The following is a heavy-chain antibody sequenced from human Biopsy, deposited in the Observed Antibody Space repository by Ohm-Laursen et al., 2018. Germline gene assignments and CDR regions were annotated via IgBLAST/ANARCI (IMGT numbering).Heavy chain of an antibody. D-gene: IGHD3-22*01. CDR2: INPSGGST. J-gene: IGHJ5*02. V-gene: IGHV1-46*01. CDR3: ARNAWPTLSTMIVVVKGFNWSDP. Sequence: ASVKVSCKASGYTFTSYYMHWVRQAPGQGLEWMGIINPSGGSTTYAQKFQGRVTMTRDTSTSTVYMELSSLRSEDTAVYYCARNAWPTLSTMIVVVKGFNWSDPWGQGTLVTVSS. CDR1: GYTFTSYY.